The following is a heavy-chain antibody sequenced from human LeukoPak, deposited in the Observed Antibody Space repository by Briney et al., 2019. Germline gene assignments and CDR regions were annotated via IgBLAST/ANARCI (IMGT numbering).Heavy chain of an antibody. CDR3: ATCYDSSGFFAY. CDR2: IDTNTGNP. V-gene: IGHV7-4-1*02. D-gene: IGHD3-22*01. J-gene: IGHJ4*02. CDR1: GYTFTKYA. Sequence: ASVKVSCKGSGYTFTKYAISWVRQAPGQGLEYMGWIDTNTGNPTYAQGFTGRFVFSLDTPVSTAYLQISSLKAEDSAIYFCATCYDSSGFFAYWGQGTLVTVSS.